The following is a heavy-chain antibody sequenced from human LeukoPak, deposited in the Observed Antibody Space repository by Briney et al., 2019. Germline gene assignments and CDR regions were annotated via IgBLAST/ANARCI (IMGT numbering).Heavy chain of an antibody. Sequence: GGSLRLSCAASGFTVSSNYMSWVRQAPGKGLEWVSVIYSGGSTYYADSVKGRLTISRDNSKNTLYLQMNSLRAEDTAVYYCARDYYGSGSQTFDYWGQGTLVTVSS. D-gene: IGHD3-10*01. CDR2: IYSGGST. J-gene: IGHJ4*02. CDR1: GFTVSSNY. V-gene: IGHV3-53*01. CDR3: ARDYYGSGSQTFDY.